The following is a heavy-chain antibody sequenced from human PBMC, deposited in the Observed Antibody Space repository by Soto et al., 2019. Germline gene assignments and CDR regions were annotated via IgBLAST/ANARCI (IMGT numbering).Heavy chain of an antibody. CDR3: ARGTYVATIDFDY. D-gene: IGHD5-12*01. J-gene: IGHJ4*02. Sequence: GGSLRLSCAASGFTFSSYSMNWVRQAPGKGLEWVSSISSSSSYIYYADSVKGRFTISRDNAKNSLYLQMNSLRAEDTAVYYCARGTYVATIDFDYWGQGTLVTVSS. CDR1: GFTFSSYS. V-gene: IGHV3-21*01. CDR2: ISSSSSYI.